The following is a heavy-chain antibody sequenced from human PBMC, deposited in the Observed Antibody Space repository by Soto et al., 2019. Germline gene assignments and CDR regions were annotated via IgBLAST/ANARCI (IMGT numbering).Heavy chain of an antibody. J-gene: IGHJ6*02. Sequence: PGESLKISCQGSEYSFTSYWISWVRQMPGKGLEWMGRVDPSDSYTNYSPSFQGHVTISADKSISTAYLQWSSLKASDTAMYYCARRATATRYGMDVWGQGATVTAP. CDR3: ARRATATRYGMDV. CDR2: VDPSDSYT. CDR1: EYSFTSYW. V-gene: IGHV5-10-1*01. D-gene: IGHD2-21*02.